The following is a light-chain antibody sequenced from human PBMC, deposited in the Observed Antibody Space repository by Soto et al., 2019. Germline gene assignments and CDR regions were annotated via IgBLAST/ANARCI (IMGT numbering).Light chain of an antibody. CDR2: GNS. V-gene: IGLV1-40*01. J-gene: IGLJ2*01. CDR1: SSNIGAGYD. CDR3: QSYDSSLSVYVV. Sequence: QSVLTQPPSVSGAPGQRVTISCTGSSSNIGAGYDVHWYQKLPGTAPKLLIYGNSNRPSGVPDRFSGSKSGTSASLAITGLQAEDEADYYCQSYDSSLSVYVVFGGGTQLTVL.